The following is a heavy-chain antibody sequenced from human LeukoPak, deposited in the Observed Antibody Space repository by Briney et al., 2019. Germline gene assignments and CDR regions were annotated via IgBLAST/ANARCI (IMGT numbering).Heavy chain of an antibody. D-gene: IGHD5-12*01. CDR3: AHSPNSGYDTVLSQ. Sequence: SGPTLVKPTQTLTLTCTFSGFSLSTSGVGVGWIRQPTGRALEWLALIYWNDDKRYSPSLKSRLTITKDTSKNQVVLRMTNMDPVDTATYFCAHSPNSGYDTVLSQWGQGTLVTVSS. J-gene: IGHJ4*02. CDR2: IYWNDDK. V-gene: IGHV2-5*01. CDR1: GFSLSTSGVG.